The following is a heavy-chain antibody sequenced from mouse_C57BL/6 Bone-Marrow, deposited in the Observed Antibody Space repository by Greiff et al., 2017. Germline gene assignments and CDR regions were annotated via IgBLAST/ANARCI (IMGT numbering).Heavy chain of an antibody. D-gene: IGHD2-3*01. Sequence: QVQLQQSGAEVVRPGASVKLSCKASGYTFTDHYINWVKQRPGQGLEWIARIYPGSGNTYYNEKFKGKATLTAEKSSTAAYMQLSSLTSEDSAVYFCARDDGYFFEDWGQGTTLTVSS. V-gene: IGHV1-76*01. CDR3: ARDDGYFFED. CDR2: IYPGSGNT. J-gene: IGHJ2*01. CDR1: GYTFTDHY.